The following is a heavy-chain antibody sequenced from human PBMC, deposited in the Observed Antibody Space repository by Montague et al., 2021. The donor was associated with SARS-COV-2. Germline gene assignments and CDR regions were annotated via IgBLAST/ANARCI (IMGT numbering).Heavy chain of an antibody. D-gene: IGHD2/OR15-2a*01. J-gene: IGHJ4*02. V-gene: IGHV4-59*01. CDR3: ARQVSRASFYLGEDFFDY. CDR1: GGSIGSYY. CDR2: VFYTGTT. Sequence: SETLSLTCTVSGGSIGSYYWSWIRQRPGKGLEWIGNVFYTGTTSYIPSLKTRVTISVDTSSNRFSLKVRSLTAADTAVYYCARQVSRASFYLGEDFFDYWGPGAIVTVSS.